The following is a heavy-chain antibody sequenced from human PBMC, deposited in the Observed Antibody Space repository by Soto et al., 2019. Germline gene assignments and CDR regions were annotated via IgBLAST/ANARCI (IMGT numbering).Heavy chain of an antibody. CDR3: ATGSPYYYDSSGYYPH. CDR1: GFTFSSYG. V-gene: IGHV3-30*03. Sequence: GGSLRLSCAASGFTFSSYGMHWVRQAPGKGLEWVAVISYDGSNKYYADSVKGRFTISRDNSKNTLYLQMNSLRAEDTAVYYCATGSPYYYDSSGYYPHWGQGTLVTVSS. J-gene: IGHJ4*02. D-gene: IGHD3-22*01. CDR2: ISYDGSNK.